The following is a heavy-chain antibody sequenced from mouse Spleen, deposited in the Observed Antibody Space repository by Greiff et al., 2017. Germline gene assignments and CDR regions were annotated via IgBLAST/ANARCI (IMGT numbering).Heavy chain of an antibody. J-gene: IGHJ2*01. CDR3: ARIVAKGFDY. CDR1: GYTFTSYG. V-gene: IGHV1-81*01. CDR2: IYPRSGNT. D-gene: IGHD1-1*01. Sequence: QVQLQQSGAELARPGASVKLSCKASGYTFTSYGISWVKQRTGQGLEWIGEIYPRSGNTYYNEKFKGKATLTADKSSSTAYMELRSLTSEDSAVYFCARIVAKGFDYWGQGTTLTVSS.